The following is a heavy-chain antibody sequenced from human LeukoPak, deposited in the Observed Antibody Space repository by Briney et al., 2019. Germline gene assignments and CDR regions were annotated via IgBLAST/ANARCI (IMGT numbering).Heavy chain of an antibody. V-gene: IGHV3-21*01. CDR3: ARDRSHYYGSGSYGSGFDY. D-gene: IGHD3-10*01. CDR2: ISSSSSYI. J-gene: IGHJ4*02. CDR1: GFTFSSYS. Sequence: GGSLRLSCAASGFTFSSYSMNWVRQAPGKGLEWVSSISSSSSYIYSADSVKGRFTISRDNAKNSLYLQMNSLRAEDTAVYYCARDRSHYYGSGSYGSGFDYWGQGTLVTVSS.